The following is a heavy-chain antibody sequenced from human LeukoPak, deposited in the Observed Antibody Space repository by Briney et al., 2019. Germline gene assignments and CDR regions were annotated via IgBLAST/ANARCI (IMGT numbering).Heavy chain of an antibody. CDR2: ISSSSSYI. V-gene: IGHV3-21*01. J-gene: IGHJ4*02. D-gene: IGHD3-10*01. CDR1: GFTFTNYW. Sequence: PGGSLRLSCAASGFTFTNYWMTWVRQAPGKGLEWVSSISSSSSYIYYADSVKGRFTISRDNAKNSLYLQMNSLRAEDTAVYYCAREDSMVRASDYWGQGTLVTVSS. CDR3: AREDSMVRASDY.